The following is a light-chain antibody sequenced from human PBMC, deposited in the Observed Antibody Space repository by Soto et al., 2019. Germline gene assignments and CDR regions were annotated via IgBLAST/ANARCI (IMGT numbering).Light chain of an antibody. CDR2: GVS. CDR1: RSDVGGYNY. Sequence: QSALTQPRSVSASPGQSVTISCTGTRSDVGGYNYVSWYQQHPGKAPKLMIYGVSERPSGVPDRFSGSKSGNTASLTISGLQAEDEADYYCCSYAGTPYVFGTGPKLTVL. J-gene: IGLJ1*01. V-gene: IGLV2-11*01. CDR3: CSYAGTPYV.